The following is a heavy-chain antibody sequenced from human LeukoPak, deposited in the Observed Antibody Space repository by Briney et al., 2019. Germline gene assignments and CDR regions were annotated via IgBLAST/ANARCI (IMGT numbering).Heavy chain of an antibody. D-gene: IGHD2-2*01. CDR1: GYNFTNYY. CDR3: ASRGPKSYCSSTSCWNWFDP. Sequence: GASVKVSCKTSGYNFTNYYMHWVRQAPGHGLEWMGIMNPSGDTTTYAEKFQGRVTITADESTSTAYMELSSLRSEDTAVYYCASRGPKSYCSSTSCWNWFDPWGQGTLVTVSS. CDR2: MNPSGDTT. V-gene: IGHV1-46*01. J-gene: IGHJ5*02.